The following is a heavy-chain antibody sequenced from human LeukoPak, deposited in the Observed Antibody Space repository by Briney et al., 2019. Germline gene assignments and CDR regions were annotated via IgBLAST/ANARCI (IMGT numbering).Heavy chain of an antibody. Sequence: SETLSLTCTVSGGSISSNYWSWIRQPPGKGLEWIGYIHYSGNTNYNPSLKSRVTISVDTSKNQFSLRLSSVTAADTAVYYCAGLMRIVVVTTWYAFDIWGQGTMVTVSS. CDR3: AGLMRIVVVTTWYAFDI. CDR2: IHYSGNT. CDR1: GGSISSNY. J-gene: IGHJ3*02. D-gene: IGHD2-21*02. V-gene: IGHV4-59*08.